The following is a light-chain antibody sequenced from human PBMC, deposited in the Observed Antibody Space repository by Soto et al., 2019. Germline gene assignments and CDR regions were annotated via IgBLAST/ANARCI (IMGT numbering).Light chain of an antibody. CDR2: AAS. CDR1: PGISNY. V-gene: IGKV1-27*01. Sequence: DVQMTQSPSSRSASVGDRVTITGRASPGISNYLAWYQQKPGKVPKLLIYAASTLQSGVPSRFSGSGSGTDFTLTISSLQPEDVATYYCQKYNSAPPTFGQGTHWRL. CDR3: QKYNSAPPT. J-gene: IGKJ5*01.